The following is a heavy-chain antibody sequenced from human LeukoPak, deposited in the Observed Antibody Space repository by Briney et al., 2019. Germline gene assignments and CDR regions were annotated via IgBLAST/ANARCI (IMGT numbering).Heavy chain of an antibody. CDR1: GFTFSSYA. J-gene: IGHJ5*02. D-gene: IGHD4-17*01. CDR2: ISGSGATT. CDR3: ARSENGDYVA. V-gene: IGHV3-23*01. Sequence: GGSLTLSCAASGFTFSSYAMSWVRQAPGKGLEWVSTISGSGATTYFSDSVKGRFTISRDNSKNTLYLQMNSLRGEDTAVYYCARSENGDYVAWGQGALVTVYS.